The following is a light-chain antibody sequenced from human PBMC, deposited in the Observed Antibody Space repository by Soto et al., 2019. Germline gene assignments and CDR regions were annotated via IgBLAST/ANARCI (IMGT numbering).Light chain of an antibody. Sequence: DIVMTQSPDSLAVSLGERATINCRSSQTILYTSINKNSLAWYQQKPGQPPTLLIYWASTRESGVPDRFSGSGSGTDFTLTISSRQAEDVAVYYCQQYYSSPYTFGQGTKLGIK. V-gene: IGKV4-1*01. CDR1: QTILYTSINKNS. CDR3: QQYYSSPYT. J-gene: IGKJ2*01. CDR2: WAS.